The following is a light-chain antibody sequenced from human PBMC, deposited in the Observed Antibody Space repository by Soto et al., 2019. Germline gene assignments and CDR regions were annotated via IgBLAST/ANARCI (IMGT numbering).Light chain of an antibody. CDR3: QQSYSSPIT. CDR1: QDISNY. Sequence: DIQMTQSPSSLSASVGDRVAITCQASQDISNYLNWYQQKPGKAPKLLIYDASNLETGVPSRFSGSGSGTDFTLTISSLQPEDFATYYCQQSYSSPITFGQGTRLEIK. V-gene: IGKV1-39*01. CDR2: DAS. J-gene: IGKJ5*01.